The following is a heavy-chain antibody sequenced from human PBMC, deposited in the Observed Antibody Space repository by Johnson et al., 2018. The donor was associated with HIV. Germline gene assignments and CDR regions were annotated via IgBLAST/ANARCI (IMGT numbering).Heavy chain of an antibody. CDR2: IYSGGST. V-gene: IGHV3-53*01. J-gene: IGHJ3*01. D-gene: IGHD4-17*01. CDR3: ARVRLEYGDYLGTAPIHAFDL. CDR1: GFTVSSNY. Sequence: VQLVESGGGLVQPGRSLRLSCAASGFTVSSNYMSWVRQAPGKGLEWVSVIYSGGSTYSAASVKGRFTISRDNSTNTRYLQMNRLRAEATAVYYCARVRLEYGDYLGTAPIHAFDLWGQGTMVIVSS.